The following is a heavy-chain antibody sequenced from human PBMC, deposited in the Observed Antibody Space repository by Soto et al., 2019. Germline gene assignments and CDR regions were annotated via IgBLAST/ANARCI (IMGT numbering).Heavy chain of an antibody. CDR1: GYTFSSYG. V-gene: IGHV1-18*04. Sequence: AAVKVSCKSSGYTFSSYGFSWVRQAPGQGLEWLGGISTYTGNTKHAQKFQDRFTVTTEASTSTAYMELRSLRSDDTAVYYCVRDRSTTARCYKHNFDVWGQGTTVTVSS. CDR3: VRDRSTTARCYKHNFDV. D-gene: IGHD2-2*01. CDR2: ISTYTGNT. J-gene: IGHJ6*02.